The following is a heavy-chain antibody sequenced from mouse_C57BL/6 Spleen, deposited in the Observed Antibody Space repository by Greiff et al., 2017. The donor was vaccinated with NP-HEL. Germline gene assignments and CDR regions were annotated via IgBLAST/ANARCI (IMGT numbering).Heavy chain of an antibody. CDR3: ARGGYSNQYYYAMDY. V-gene: IGHV1-42*01. CDR2: INPSTGGT. J-gene: IGHJ4*01. Sequence: VQLQQSGPELVKPGASVKISCKASGYSFTGYYMNWVKQSPEKSLEWIGEINPSTGGTTYNQKFKAKATLTVDKSSSTAYMQLKSLTSEDSAVYYCARGGYSNQYYYAMDYWGQGTSVTVSS. CDR1: GYSFTGYY. D-gene: IGHD2-5*01.